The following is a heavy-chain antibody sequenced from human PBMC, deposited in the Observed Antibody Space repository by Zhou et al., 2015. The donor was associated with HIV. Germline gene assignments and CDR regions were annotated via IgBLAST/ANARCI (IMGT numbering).Heavy chain of an antibody. V-gene: IGHV3-11*04. CDR2: ISSSGTVR. J-gene: IGHJ4*02. D-gene: IGHD3-9*01. Sequence: QVQLVESGGGLVKPGGSLRLSCAASGFTFSDYYMSWIRQTPGKGLEWVSYISSSGTVRYYVDSVKGRFAISRDNAQNSVYLQMNSLRVEDTAVYYCARAPDVLRYFDYWGQGTLVTVSS. CDR1: GFTFSDYY. CDR3: ARAPDVLRYFDY.